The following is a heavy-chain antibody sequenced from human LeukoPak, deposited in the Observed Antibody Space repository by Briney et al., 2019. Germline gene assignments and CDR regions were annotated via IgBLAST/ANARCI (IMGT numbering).Heavy chain of an antibody. Sequence: SETLSLTCAVYGGSFSGYYWSWIRQPPGKGLEWIEEINHSGSTNYNPSLKSRVTISVDTSKNQFSLKLSSVTAADTAVYYCARGRSGYCSSTSCRRNWFDPWGQGTLVTVSS. CDR2: INHSGST. V-gene: IGHV4-34*01. CDR3: ARGRSGYCSSTSCRRNWFDP. J-gene: IGHJ5*02. CDR1: GGSFSGYY. D-gene: IGHD2-2*01.